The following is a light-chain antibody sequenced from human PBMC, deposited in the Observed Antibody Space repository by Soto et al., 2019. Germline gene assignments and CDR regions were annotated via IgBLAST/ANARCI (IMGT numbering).Light chain of an antibody. Sequence: QSPSSLSASVGDRVSITCRASQAISNYLAWYQQKPGKVPKLLIYAASTLQSGVPSRFSGSGSGTDFTLTISSLQPADVATYYCQKYNSAPRTFGQGTKV. CDR1: QAISNY. CDR3: QKYNSAPRT. CDR2: AAS. V-gene: IGKV1-27*01. J-gene: IGKJ1*01.